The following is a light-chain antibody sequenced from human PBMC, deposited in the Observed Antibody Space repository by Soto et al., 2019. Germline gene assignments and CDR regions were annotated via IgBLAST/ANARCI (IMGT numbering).Light chain of an antibody. V-gene: IGKV3D-11*01. CDR1: QGVSSY. J-gene: IGKJ5*01. CDR2: DAS. Sequence: EIVMTQSPATLSVSPGESATLSCRASQGVSSYLAWYQQKPGQAPRLLIYDASNRATGIPARFSGSGPGTDFTLTISSLEPEDFAVYYCQQRSNWLITFGQGTRLEIK. CDR3: QQRSNWLIT.